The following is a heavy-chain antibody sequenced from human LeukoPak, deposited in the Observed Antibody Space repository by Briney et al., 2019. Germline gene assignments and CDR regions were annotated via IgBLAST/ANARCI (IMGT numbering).Heavy chain of an antibody. J-gene: IGHJ4*02. CDR3: AKDSPVATR. CDR1: GFTFSSPA. CDR2: ITPSGDGT. D-gene: IGHD2-15*01. V-gene: IGHV3-23*01. Sequence: GGSLRLSCAASGFTFSSPAMSWVRQAPGKGLEWVSSITPSGDGTYYADSVKGRFTISRDNSKNTLYLQMNSLRAEDTAVYYCAKDSPVATRWGQGTLVTVPS.